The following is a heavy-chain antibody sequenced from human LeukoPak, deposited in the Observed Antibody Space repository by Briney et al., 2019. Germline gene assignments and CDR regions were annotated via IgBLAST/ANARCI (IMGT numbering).Heavy chain of an antibody. V-gene: IGHV3-30*03. J-gene: IGHJ4*02. CDR1: GFTFSSYG. Sequence: GGSLRLSCAASGFTFSSYGMHWVRQAPGKGLEWVAVISYDGSNKYYADSVKGRFTISRDNSKNTLYLQMNSLRAEDTAVYYCAGRLLAAAGYRWGQGTLVTVSS. CDR2: ISYDGSNK. D-gene: IGHD6-13*01. CDR3: AGRLLAAAGYR.